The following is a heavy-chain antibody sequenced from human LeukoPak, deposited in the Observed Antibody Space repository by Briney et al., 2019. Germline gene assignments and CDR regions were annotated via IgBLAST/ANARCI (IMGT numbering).Heavy chain of an antibody. Sequence: GGSLRLSCAASTFTFSTYSMTWVRQAPGKGLEWVSSISGSGNVIFYADSVQGRLIISRDNAKNSLYLQMNSLRAEDSAVYYCARVKFGFYGLDVWGQGTTVTASS. CDR3: ARVKFGFYGLDV. V-gene: IGHV3-21*01. CDR1: TFTFSTYS. D-gene: IGHD3-10*01. J-gene: IGHJ6*02. CDR2: ISGSGNVI.